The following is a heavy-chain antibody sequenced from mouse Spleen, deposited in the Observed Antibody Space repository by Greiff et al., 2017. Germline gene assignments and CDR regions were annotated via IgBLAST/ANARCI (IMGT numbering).Heavy chain of an antibody. V-gene: IGHV14-3*02. CDR1: GFNIKDTY. J-gene: IGHJ2*01. D-gene: IGHD2-14*01. CDR3: ARAYYRYDDY. Sequence: EVKLQESGAELVKPGASVKLSCTASGFNIKDTYMHWVKQRPEQGLEWIGRIDPANGNTKYDPKFQGKATITADTSSNTAYLQLSSLTSEDTAVHYCARAYYRYDDYWGQGTTLTVSS. CDR2: IDPANGNT.